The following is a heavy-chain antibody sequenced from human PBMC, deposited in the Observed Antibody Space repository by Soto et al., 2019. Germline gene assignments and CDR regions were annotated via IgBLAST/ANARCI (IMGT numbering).Heavy chain of an antibody. Sequence: SETLSLTCTVSGGSISSSTYYWGWMRQPPGKGLEWIASFFIGGNTYYNPSLKSRVTISVDTSKNQFSLKLNSMTAADTSVYYCARHNYGSGSTYFDYRGQGTLVTVSS. V-gene: IGHV4-39*01. CDR1: GGSISSSTYY. J-gene: IGHJ4*02. CDR2: FFIGGNT. D-gene: IGHD3-10*01. CDR3: ARHNYGSGSTYFDY.